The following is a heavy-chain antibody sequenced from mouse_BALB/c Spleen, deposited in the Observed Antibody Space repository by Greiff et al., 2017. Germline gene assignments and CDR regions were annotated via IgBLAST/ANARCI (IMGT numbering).Heavy chain of an antibody. D-gene: IGHD1-1*01. Sequence: EVKLQESGPGLVKPSQSLSLTCSVTGYSITSGYYWNWIRQFPGNKLEWMGYISYDGSNNYNPSLKNRISITRDTSKNQFFLKLNSVTTEDTATYYCARDEDGSSLFDYWGQGTTLTVSS. CDR3: ARDEDGSSLFDY. CDR1: GYSITSGYY. J-gene: IGHJ2*01. V-gene: IGHV3-6*02. CDR2: ISYDGSN.